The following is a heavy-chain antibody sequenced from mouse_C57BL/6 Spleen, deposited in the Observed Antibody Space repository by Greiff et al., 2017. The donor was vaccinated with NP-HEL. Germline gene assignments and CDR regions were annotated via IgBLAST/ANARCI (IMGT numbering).Heavy chain of an antibody. CDR3: TAAVARDYFDY. J-gene: IGHJ2*01. D-gene: IGHD1-1*01. CDR2: IRNKANNHAT. Sequence: EVKVVESGGGLVQPGGSMKLSCAASGFTFSDAWMDWVRQSPEKGLEWVAEIRNKANNHATYYAESVKGRFTISRDDSKSSVYLQMNSLRAEDTGIYYCTAAVARDYFDYWGQGTTLTVSS. CDR1: GFTFSDAW. V-gene: IGHV6-6*01.